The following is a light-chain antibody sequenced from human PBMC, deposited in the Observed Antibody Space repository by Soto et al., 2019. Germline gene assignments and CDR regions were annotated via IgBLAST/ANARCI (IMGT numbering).Light chain of an antibody. CDR1: QSISTF. CDR2: GAS. Sequence: DIQTTQSPSSLSASVGDRVTITCRASQSISTFLNWYQQKPGKAPKLLIYGASNLESGVPSTFSGSGSGTDFTLTISSLQPEDFATYYCQQCFSTPLLTFGGGTKVDIK. V-gene: IGKV1-39*01. J-gene: IGKJ4*01. CDR3: QQCFSTPLLT.